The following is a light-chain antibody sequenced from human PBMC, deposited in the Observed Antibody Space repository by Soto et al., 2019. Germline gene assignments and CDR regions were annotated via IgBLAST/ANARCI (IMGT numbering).Light chain of an antibody. CDR1: QGISSY. Sequence: DIQLTQSPSFLSASVGDRVTITCRASQGISSYLAWYQQKPGKAPKLLIYAASTLQSGVPSSFSGSGSGTEFTLTISSLQPEDFAAYYGQQLYSYPFSFGPGTKVDIK. CDR3: QQLYSYPFS. J-gene: IGKJ3*01. V-gene: IGKV1-9*01. CDR2: AAS.